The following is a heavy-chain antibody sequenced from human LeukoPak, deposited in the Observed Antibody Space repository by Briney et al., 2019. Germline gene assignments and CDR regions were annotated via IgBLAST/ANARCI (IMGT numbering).Heavy chain of an antibody. J-gene: IGHJ6*03. V-gene: IGHV4-34*01. CDR2: INHSGST. D-gene: IGHD5-18*01. CDR1: GGSFSGYY. CDR3: ATVGYSYVINDWSRTGLGAYPTKYYYHMDV. Sequence: PSETLSLTCAVYGGSFSGYYWSWVRQPPGRGLEWVGEINHSGSTNYNPSRKSRVTISGDTSKHQFSLKLSSVTAADTAVYFCATVGYSYVINDWSRTGLGAYPTKYYYHMDVWGKGTTVTVSS.